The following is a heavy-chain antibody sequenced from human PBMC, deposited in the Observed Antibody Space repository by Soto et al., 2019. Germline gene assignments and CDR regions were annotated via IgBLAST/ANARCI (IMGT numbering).Heavy chain of an antibody. CDR2: TSYDGSNK. D-gene: IGHD3-16*01. V-gene: IGHV3-33*05. J-gene: IGHJ1*01. CDR1: GFTFRSYV. CDR3: ARWGTTGGLDV. Sequence: QVQLVESGGGVVQPGTSLRLSCVGSGFTFRSYVIHWVRQAPGKGLEWVALTSYDGSNKDYGDSVKGRFTISRDNSRNTVDLPTDRLRREDTALYYCARWGTTGGLDVWGQGTLVSVSS.